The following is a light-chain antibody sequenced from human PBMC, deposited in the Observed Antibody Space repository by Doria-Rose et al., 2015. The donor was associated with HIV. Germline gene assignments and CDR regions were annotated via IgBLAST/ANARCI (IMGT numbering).Light chain of an antibody. CDR1: QSVSSSY. J-gene: IGKJ1*01. V-gene: IGKV3-20*01. Sequence: TQSPGTRSLSPGERATLSCRASQSVSSSYLAWYQQKPGQAPRLLIYGASSRATGIPDRFSGSGSGTDFTLTISRLEPEDFAVYYCQQYGSSPRTFGQGIKVEIK. CDR2: GAS. CDR3: QQYGSSPRT.